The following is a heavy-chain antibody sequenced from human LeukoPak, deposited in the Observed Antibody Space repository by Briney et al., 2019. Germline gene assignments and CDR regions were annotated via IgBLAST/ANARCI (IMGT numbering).Heavy chain of an antibody. CDR1: GGSISSGGYY. CDR2: IYYSGST. Sequence: SQTLSLSCTVSGGSISSGGYYWSWIRQHPGKGLEWIGYIYYSGSTYYNPSLKSRVTISVDTSKSQFSLKLRSVTAADTAVYYCARFIYGSGRLANEPTNYYFDYWGEGTLVTVSS. CDR3: ARFIYGSGRLANEPTNYYFDY. J-gene: IGHJ4*02. D-gene: IGHD3-10*01. V-gene: IGHV4-31*03.